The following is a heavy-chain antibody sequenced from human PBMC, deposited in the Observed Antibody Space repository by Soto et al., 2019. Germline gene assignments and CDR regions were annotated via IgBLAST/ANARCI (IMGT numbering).Heavy chain of an antibody. CDR1: GGTFSSNP. D-gene: IGHD1-1*01. V-gene: IGHV1-69*06. CDR2: IVPMIGTA. J-gene: IGHJ5*02. CDR3: ASGIRFDP. Sequence: SVKVSCKATGGTFSSNPISWVRQAPGQGLEWMGGIVPMIGTANYAQKFQGRVTITADNSTSTGYMELHILRSEDTAVYYCASGIRFDPWGKGTLVTVSS.